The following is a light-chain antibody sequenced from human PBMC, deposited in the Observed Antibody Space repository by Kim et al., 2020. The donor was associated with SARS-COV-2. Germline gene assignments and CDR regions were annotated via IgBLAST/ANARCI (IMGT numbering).Light chain of an antibody. CDR2: GEY. CDR1: QSVSND. Sequence: GCAGESATLYGRASQSVSNDDAWYEQKRGQAPRLSMYGEYTRATGIPARFSGSGSETEFTHTNTSLQSEDFAVYYCQQYKNWHPSSFGQGTRLEI. CDR3: QQYKNWHPSS. J-gene: IGKJ5*01. V-gene: IGKV3-15*01.